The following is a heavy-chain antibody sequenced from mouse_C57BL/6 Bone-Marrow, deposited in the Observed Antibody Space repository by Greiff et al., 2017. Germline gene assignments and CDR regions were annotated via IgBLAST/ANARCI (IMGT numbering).Heavy chain of an antibody. CDR2: IWSGGST. CDR3: ARKGNDFYYYAMDY. V-gene: IGHV2-2*01. D-gene: IGHD2-4*01. CDR1: GFSLTSYG. Sequence: VQLVESGPGLVQPSQSLSITCTVSGFSLTSYGVHWVRQSPGKGLEWLGVIWSGGSTDYNAAFISRLSISKDNSKSQVFFKMNSLQADETAIYYCARKGNDFYYYAMDYWGQGTSVTVSS. J-gene: IGHJ4*01.